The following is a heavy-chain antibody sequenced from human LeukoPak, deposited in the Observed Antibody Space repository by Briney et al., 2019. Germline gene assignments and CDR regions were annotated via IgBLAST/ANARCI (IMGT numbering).Heavy chain of an antibody. CDR3: ARSDDSSGWYPGGSFSY. CDR2: IYYSGST. CDR1: GGSISSSSDY. Sequence: PSETLSLTCTVSGGSISSSSDYWGWIRQPPGKGLEWNGSIYYSGSTYYNPSLKSRVTISVDTSKNQFSLKLSSVTAADTAVYYCARSDDSSGWYPGGSFSYWGQGTLVTVSS. D-gene: IGHD6-19*01. V-gene: IGHV4-39*01. J-gene: IGHJ4*02.